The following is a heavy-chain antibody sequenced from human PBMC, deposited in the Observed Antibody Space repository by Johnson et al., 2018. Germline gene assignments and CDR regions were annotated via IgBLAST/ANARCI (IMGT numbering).Heavy chain of an antibody. Sequence: EVQLVESGGGLVQPGRSLRLSCAASGFTFDDYAMHWVRQAPGKGLEWVSGIRWNSGSIGYADSVKGRFTISRDNAKNSLYLQRKRVRAEDTALYYCAKDGGYRSGWGLNDAFDIWGQGTMVTVSS. CDR1: GFTFDDYA. CDR3: AKDGGYRSGWGLNDAFDI. V-gene: IGHV3-9*01. D-gene: IGHD6-19*01. J-gene: IGHJ3*02. CDR2: IRWNSGSI.